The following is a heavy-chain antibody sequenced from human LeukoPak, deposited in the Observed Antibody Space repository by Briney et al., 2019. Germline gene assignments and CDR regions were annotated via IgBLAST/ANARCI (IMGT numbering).Heavy chain of an antibody. CDR1: GYSISSGYY. V-gene: IGHV4-38-2*01. CDR2: IYHSGST. D-gene: IGHD1-14*01. J-gene: IGHJ4*02. CDR3: ARRPVGLVFDY. Sequence: PSETLSLTCAVSGYSISSGYYWGWIRQPPGKGLEWIGSIYHSGSTYYNPSLKSRVTISVDTSKNQFSPKLSSVTAADTAVYYCARRPVGLVFDYWGQGTLVTVSS.